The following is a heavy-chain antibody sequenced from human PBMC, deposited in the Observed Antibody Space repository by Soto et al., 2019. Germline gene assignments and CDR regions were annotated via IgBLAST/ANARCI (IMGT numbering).Heavy chain of an antibody. V-gene: IGHV2-26*01. Sequence: QVTLKESGPVLVKHTETLTLTCTVSRFSLSNARMGVRWIRQPPGKALEWLAHIFSNDEKSYSTSLKSRLTIYKDTSKSHVVLTMTNMDPVDTATYYCARIPFTHSSGWAWFDPWGQGTLVTVSS. CDR1: RFSLSNARMG. J-gene: IGHJ5*02. D-gene: IGHD6-19*01. CDR2: IFSNDEK. CDR3: ARIPFTHSSGWAWFDP.